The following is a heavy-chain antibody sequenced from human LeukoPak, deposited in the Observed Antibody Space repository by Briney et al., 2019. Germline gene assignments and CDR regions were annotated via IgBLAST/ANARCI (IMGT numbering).Heavy chain of an antibody. V-gene: IGHV3-21*05. J-gene: IGHJ4*02. CDR2: INDVSGDI. CDR3: ARDTFQPGRIDC. Sequence: GGSLRLSCTASEFTFTLYAMNWVRQAPGKGLEWVSYINDVSGDIHYADSVRGRFTISRDNAKNTLYLQMNSLRAEDTAVYYCARDTFQPGRIDCWGQGTLVIVSS. D-gene: IGHD1-14*01. CDR1: EFTFTLYA.